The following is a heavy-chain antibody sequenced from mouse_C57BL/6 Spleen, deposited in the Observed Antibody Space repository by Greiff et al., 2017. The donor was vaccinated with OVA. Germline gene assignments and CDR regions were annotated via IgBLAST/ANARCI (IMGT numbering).Heavy chain of an antibody. CDR1: GYTFTSYW. J-gene: IGHJ1*03. D-gene: IGHD1-1*01. V-gene: IGHV1-50*01. CDR2: IDPCDSYT. CDR3: ASTTVVAPGDFDV. Sequence: QVHVKQPGAELVKPGASVKLSCKASGYTFTSYWMQWVKQRPGQGLEWIGEIDPCDSYTNYNQKFKGKATLTVDTSSSTAYMQLSSLTSEDSAVYYCASTTVVAPGDFDVWGTGTTVTVSS.